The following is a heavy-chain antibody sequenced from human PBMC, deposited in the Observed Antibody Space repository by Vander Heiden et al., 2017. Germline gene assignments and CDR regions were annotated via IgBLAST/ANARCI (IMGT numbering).Heavy chain of an antibody. CDR1: GFTFSSHA. CDR3: AKDHFPRQIVVVTSFDY. Sequence: EVQLLESGGGLVQPGGSLRPSCAASGFTFSSHAMTWVRQAPGKGLEWVSAISGSGGSTYYADSVKGRFTISRDNSKNTLYLQMNSLRAEDTAVYYCAKDHFPRQIVVVTSFDYWGQGTLVTVSS. D-gene: IGHD3-22*01. J-gene: IGHJ4*02. V-gene: IGHV3-23*01. CDR2: ISGSGGST.